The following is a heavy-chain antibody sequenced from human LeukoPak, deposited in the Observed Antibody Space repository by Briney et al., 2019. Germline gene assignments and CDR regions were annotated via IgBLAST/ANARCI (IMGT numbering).Heavy chain of an antibody. Sequence: GGSLRLSCAASGFTFSDYYMSWIRQVPGKGLEWVSYISSSGSTIYYADSVKGRFTISRDNAKNSLYLQMNSLRAEDTAVYYCARVVVVVPAAISRYYMDVWGKGTTVTISS. CDR2: ISSSGSTI. V-gene: IGHV3-11*01. CDR3: ARVVVVVPAAISRYYMDV. J-gene: IGHJ6*03. CDR1: GFTFSDYY. D-gene: IGHD2-2*01.